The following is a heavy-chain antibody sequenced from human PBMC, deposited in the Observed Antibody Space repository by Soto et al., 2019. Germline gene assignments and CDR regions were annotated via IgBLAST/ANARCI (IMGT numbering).Heavy chain of an antibody. J-gene: IGHJ6*02. Sequence: QVQLVESGGGVVQPGRSLGLSCAASGFTFSYHALNWVRQAPGKGLEWVAVISYDGDNKYIAEAVKGRLTISRDNPKNTVSLQMNSLRTEDTAMYFCARGTTTSAFSVMDVWGQGTTVTVSS. CDR1: GFTFSYHA. V-gene: IGHV3-30-3*01. D-gene: IGHD1-1*01. CDR2: ISYDGDNK. CDR3: ARGTTTSAFSVMDV.